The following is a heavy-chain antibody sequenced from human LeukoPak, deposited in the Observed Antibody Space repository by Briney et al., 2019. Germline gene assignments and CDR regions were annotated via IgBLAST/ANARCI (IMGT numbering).Heavy chain of an antibody. CDR2: IFSRGTTM. V-gene: IGHV3-48*03. J-gene: IGHJ6*02. CDR1: GFTFSSYE. CDR3: ARGLNQGLDV. Sequence: PGGSLRLSCAAAGFTFSSYEMNWVRQAPGKGLEWISYIFSRGTTMYYADPVKGRFTISRDNAKNSVYLQMDSLRVDDTAVYYCARGLNQGLDVWGQGTTVTVSS.